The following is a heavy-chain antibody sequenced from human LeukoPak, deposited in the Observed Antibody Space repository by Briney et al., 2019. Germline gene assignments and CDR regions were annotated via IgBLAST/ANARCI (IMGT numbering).Heavy chain of an antibody. V-gene: IGHV3-23*01. CDR3: AKDRGY. J-gene: IGHJ4*02. CDR1: GFTFSTYA. CDR2: ISGNGGTT. Sequence: GGSLRLACAASGFTFSTYAMIWVRQAPGKGLEWVSAISGNGGTTYYADSVKGRFTIPRDNSKNTLCLQMNSLRADDTAVYYCAKDRGYWGQGTLVTVSS.